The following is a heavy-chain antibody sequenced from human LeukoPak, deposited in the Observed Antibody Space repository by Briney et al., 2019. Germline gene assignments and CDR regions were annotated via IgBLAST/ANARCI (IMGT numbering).Heavy chain of an antibody. CDR2: IINSGGST. CDR3: AKAGRGSYGD. CDR1: GFIFSSDW. V-gene: IGHV3-23*01. J-gene: IGHJ1*01. D-gene: IGHD1-26*01. Sequence: PGGSLRLSCAGSGFIFSSDWMSWVRQAPGKGLEWVSGIINSGGSTYYADSVKGRFTISRDNSKSTLYLQMNSLRAEDTAVYYCAKAGRGSYGDWGQGTLVTVSS.